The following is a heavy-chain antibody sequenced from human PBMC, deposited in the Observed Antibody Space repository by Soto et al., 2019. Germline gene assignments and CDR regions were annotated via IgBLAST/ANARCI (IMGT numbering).Heavy chain of an antibody. CDR2: INHSGST. V-gene: IGHV4-34*01. Sequence: SETLSLTCAVYGGSFSDYYWSWIRQPPGKGLEWIGEINHSGSTNYNPSLKSRVTISVDTSKNQFSLRLSSVTAADTAVFYCGKTYSRSSVIDLWGQGTLVTVSS. CDR3: GKTYSRSSVIDL. D-gene: IGHD6-6*01. CDR1: GGSFSDYY. J-gene: IGHJ5*02.